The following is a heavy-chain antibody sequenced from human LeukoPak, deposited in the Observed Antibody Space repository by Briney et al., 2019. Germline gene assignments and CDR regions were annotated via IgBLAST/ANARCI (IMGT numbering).Heavy chain of an antibody. Sequence: GGSLRLSCAAPGFTFSSYSMNWVRQAPGKGLEWVSYISSSGSTIYYADSVKGRFTISRDNAKNSLYLQMNSLRAEDTAVYYCARDPRAYCSSTSCYTNYYYYMDVWGKGTTVTVSS. J-gene: IGHJ6*03. D-gene: IGHD2-2*02. CDR1: GFTFSSYS. V-gene: IGHV3-48*04. CDR3: ARDPRAYCSSTSCYTNYYYYMDV. CDR2: ISSSGSTI.